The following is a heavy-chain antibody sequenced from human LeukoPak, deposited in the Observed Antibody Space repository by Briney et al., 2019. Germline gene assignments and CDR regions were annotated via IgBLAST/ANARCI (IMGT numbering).Heavy chain of an antibody. V-gene: IGHV3-74*01. D-gene: IGHD5-18*01. CDR3: ARVTIQLWYDAFDI. CDR1: GFTFSSYW. CDR2: ISSDGSST. J-gene: IGHJ3*02. Sequence: GGSLRLSCAASGFTFSSYWMHWVRQVPGKGLVWVSRISSDGSSTSYADSVKGRFAISRDNAKNTLYLQMNSLRVEDTAVYYCARVTIQLWYDAFDIWGQGTMVTVSS.